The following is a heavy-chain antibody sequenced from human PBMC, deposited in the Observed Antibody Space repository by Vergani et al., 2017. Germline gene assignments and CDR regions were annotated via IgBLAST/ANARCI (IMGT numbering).Heavy chain of an antibody. CDR2: IIPIFGTA. D-gene: IGHD3-10*01. CDR3: ARAPLANCDGAGSYLRRIDP. Sequence: QVQLVQSGAEVKKPGSSVKVSCKASGGTFSSYAISWVRQAPGQGLEWMGGIIPIFGTANYAPKFQGRVTITADESTSTAYMELSSRRSEYTAVYYCARAPLANCDGAGSYLRRIDPWGQGTLVTVSS. V-gene: IGHV1-69*12. CDR1: GGTFSSYA. J-gene: IGHJ5*02.